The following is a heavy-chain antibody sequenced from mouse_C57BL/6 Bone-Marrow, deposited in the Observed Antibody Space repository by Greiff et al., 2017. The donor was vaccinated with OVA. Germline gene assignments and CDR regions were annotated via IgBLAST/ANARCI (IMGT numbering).Heavy chain of an antibody. CDR1: GYTFTSYG. V-gene: IGHV1-81*01. J-gene: IGHJ1*03. D-gene: IGHD5-1-1*01. Sequence: LVESGAELARPGASVKLSCKASGYTFTSYGISWVKQRTGQGLEWIGEIYPRSGNTYYNEKFKGKATLTADKSSSTAYMELRSLTSEDSAVYFCARRGIPRYFDVWGTGTTVTVSS. CDR2: IYPRSGNT. CDR3: ARRGIPRYFDV.